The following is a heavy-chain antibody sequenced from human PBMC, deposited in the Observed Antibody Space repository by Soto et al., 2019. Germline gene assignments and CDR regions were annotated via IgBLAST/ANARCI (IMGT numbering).Heavy chain of an antibody. CDR1: GYTFAIYA. CDR2: INAGNGNT. V-gene: IGHV1-3*01. J-gene: IGHJ4*02. D-gene: IGHD2-15*01. CDR3: ARDLGGWPDY. Sequence: GASVKVSCKASGYTFAIYAMHWVRQAPGQRLEWMGWINAGNGNTKYSQKFQGRVTITRDTSASTAYMELSSLRSEDTAVYYCARDLGGWPDYWGQGTLVTVPQ.